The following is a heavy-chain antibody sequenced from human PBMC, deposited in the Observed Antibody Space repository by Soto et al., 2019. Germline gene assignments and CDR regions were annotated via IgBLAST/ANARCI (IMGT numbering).Heavy chain of an antibody. CDR1: GYAFTTHG. CDR2: ITTSNGNT. V-gene: IGHV1-18*04. D-gene: IGHD2-2*01. CDR3: ARGASCTSTSCYDNFHYGMDV. Sequence: QVQLVQSGAEVKKPGASVKVSCKAPGYAFTTHGITWVRQAPGQGLEWMGWITTSNGNTNYARNLQGRVTLTRDTSTGTAHMELRSLRYDDAAVYYCARGASCTSTSCYDNFHYGMDVWGQGTTVTVSS. J-gene: IGHJ6*02.